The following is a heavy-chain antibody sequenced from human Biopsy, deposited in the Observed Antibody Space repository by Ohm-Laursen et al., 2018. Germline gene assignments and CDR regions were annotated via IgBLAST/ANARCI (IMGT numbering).Heavy chain of an antibody. CDR2: ISPSGATT. D-gene: IGHD5-24*01. J-gene: IGHJ6*02. Sequence: SSVKVSCNASGNTFATYHIHWVRQAPGQGLEWMGVISPSGATTSFSQKFQGRITMTRDTSTGTVYMDLNSLGSEDTAVYYCARAGVGSDGTDSYYYGMDVWGPGTTVTVSS. V-gene: IGHV1-46*01. CDR1: GNTFATYH. CDR3: ARAGVGSDGTDSYYYGMDV.